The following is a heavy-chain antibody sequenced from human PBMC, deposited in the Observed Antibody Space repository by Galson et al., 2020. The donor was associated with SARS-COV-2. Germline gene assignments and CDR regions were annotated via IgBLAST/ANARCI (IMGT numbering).Heavy chain of an antibody. CDR1: GFTFGRYW. CDR2: INNDGSGT. Sequence: LSLTCAASGFTFGRYWMHWIRQAPGEGLVWVAHINNDGSGTSSAASVKGRFTVSRDNAKNTVDLQMNSLRAEDTAMYYCVRDGEWYFDLWGRGTLVRVSS. V-gene: IGHV3-74*01. CDR3: VRDGEWYFDL. D-gene: IGHD4-17*01. J-gene: IGHJ2*01.